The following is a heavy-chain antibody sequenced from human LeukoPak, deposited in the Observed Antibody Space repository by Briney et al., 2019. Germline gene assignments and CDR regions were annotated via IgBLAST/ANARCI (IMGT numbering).Heavy chain of an antibody. CDR3: ARVPHYDFWSGYSLLGIDY. V-gene: IGHV4-34*01. CDR2: INHSGST. J-gene: IGHJ4*02. D-gene: IGHD3-3*01. Sequence: SETLSLTCAVYGGSFSGYYWSWIRQPPGKGLEWIGEINHSGSTNYNPSLKSRVTISVDMSKNQFSLKLSSVTAADTAVYYCARVPHYDFWSGYSLLGIDYWGQGTLVTVSS. CDR1: GGSFSGYY.